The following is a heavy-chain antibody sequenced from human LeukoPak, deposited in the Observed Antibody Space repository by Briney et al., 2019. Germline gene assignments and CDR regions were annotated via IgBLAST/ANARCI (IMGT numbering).Heavy chain of an antibody. V-gene: IGHV4-59*12. J-gene: IGHJ2*01. CDR3: AKGRRNWYFDL. Sequence: SETLSLTCTVSGGSISSYYWSWIRQPPGKGLEWIGYIYYSGSTNYNPFLKSRVTISVDKSKNQFSLKLSSVTAADTAVYYCAKGRRNWYFDLWGRGTLVTVSS. CDR2: IYYSGST. CDR1: GGSISSYY.